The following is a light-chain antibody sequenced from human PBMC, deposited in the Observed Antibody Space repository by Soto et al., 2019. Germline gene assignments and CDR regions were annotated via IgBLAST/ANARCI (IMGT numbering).Light chain of an antibody. Sequence: DLQMTQSPSTLSASVADRVTITCRASQSINNWLAWYQQKPGEAHKLLIYHASSLQSGVPSRFSGSGSVTEFTLTISSLQLDEFATYYCQKYNSFPRTVGQGTKVGIK. CDR3: QKYNSFPRT. V-gene: IGKV1-5*01. J-gene: IGKJ1*01. CDR2: HAS. CDR1: QSINNW.